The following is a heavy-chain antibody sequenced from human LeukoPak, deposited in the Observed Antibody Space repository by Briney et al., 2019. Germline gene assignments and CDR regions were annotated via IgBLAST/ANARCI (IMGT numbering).Heavy chain of an antibody. D-gene: IGHD2/OR15-2a*01. Sequence: SETLSLTCTVSSGSISTYSWSWIRQPPGKGLEWIGYIYNGGNTKYNPSLKSRVTISVDTSKDQFSLKLSSVTAADTAVYYCARVLSGYFQHWGQGTLVSVSS. CDR2: IYNGGNT. CDR1: SGSISTYS. V-gene: IGHV4-59*01. J-gene: IGHJ1*01. CDR3: ARVLSGYFQH.